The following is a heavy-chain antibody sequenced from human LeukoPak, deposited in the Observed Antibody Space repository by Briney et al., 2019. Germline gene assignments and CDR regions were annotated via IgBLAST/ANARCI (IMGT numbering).Heavy chain of an antibody. V-gene: IGHV3-9*01. CDR1: GFTFDDYA. CDR2: ISWNSGSI. Sequence: GGSLRLSCAASGFTFDDYAVHWVRQAPGKGLEWVSGISWNSGSIGYADSVKGRFTISRDNAKNSLYLQMNSLRAEDTALYYCAKDISGYYYGSGSPDYWGQGTLVTVSS. D-gene: IGHD3-10*01. CDR3: AKDISGYYYGSGSPDY. J-gene: IGHJ4*02.